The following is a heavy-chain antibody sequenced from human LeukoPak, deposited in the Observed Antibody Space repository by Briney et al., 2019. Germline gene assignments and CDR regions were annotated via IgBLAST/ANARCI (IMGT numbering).Heavy chain of an antibody. CDR2: INPNSGGT. D-gene: IGHD1-14*01. CDR3: ARSYRHPLYYYYMDV. J-gene: IGHJ6*03. Sequence: ASVKVSCKASGYTFTGYYMHWVRQAPGQGLEWMGWINPNSGGTNYAQKFQGRVTMTRDTSISTAYMELSRLRSEDTAVYYCARSYRHPLYYYYMDVWGKGTTVTVSS. V-gene: IGHV1-2*02. CDR1: GYTFTGYY.